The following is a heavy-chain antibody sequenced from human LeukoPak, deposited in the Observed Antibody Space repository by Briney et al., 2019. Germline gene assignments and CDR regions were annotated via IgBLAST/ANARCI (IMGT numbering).Heavy chain of an antibody. V-gene: IGHV3-30*18. CDR2: ISYDGSNK. J-gene: IGHJ4*02. Sequence: GGSLRLSCAASGFTFSSYGMHWVRQAPGKGLEWVAVISYDGSNKYYADSVKGRFTISRDNSKNTLYLQMSSLRAEDTAVYYCAKGWGSGWTGAFDYWGQGTLVTVSS. CDR3: AKGWGSGWTGAFDY. D-gene: IGHD6-19*01. CDR1: GFTFSSYG.